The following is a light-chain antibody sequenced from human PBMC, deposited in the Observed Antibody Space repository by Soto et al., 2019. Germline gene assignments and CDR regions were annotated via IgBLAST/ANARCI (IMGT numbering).Light chain of an antibody. V-gene: IGKV1-5*01. CDR3: QQYNSFWT. CDR2: DTS. J-gene: IGKJ1*01. CDR1: QSISSW. Sequence: DIQMTQSPSNLSASVGDRVTITCRASQSISSWLAWYQQKPGKAPKLLIYDTSYLESGVPSRFSGSGSGTEFTLTISSLQPDDLATYYCQQYNSFWTFGQGTKVDIK.